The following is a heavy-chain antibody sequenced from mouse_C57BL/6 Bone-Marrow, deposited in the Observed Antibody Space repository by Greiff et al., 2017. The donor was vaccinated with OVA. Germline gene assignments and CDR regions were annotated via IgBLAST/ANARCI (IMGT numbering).Heavy chain of an antibody. V-gene: IGHV1-82*01. CDR3: ARIYGPYYFDY. J-gene: IGHJ2*01. Sequence: QVQLKESGPELVKPGASVKISCKASGYAFSSSWMNWVKQRPGKGLEWIGRIYPGDGDTNYNGKFKGKATLTADKSSSTAYMQLSSLTSEDSAVYFCARIYGPYYFDYWGQGTTLTVSS. CDR2: IYPGDGDT. CDR1: GYAFSSSW. D-gene: IGHD1-1*02.